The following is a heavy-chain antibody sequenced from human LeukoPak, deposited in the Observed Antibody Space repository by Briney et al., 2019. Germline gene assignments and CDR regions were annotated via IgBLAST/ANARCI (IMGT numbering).Heavy chain of an antibody. CDR3: ARAINYYDSSGLYYYFDY. V-gene: IGHV3-21*01. J-gene: IGHJ4*02. CDR2: ISRGSDYI. Sequence: GGSLRLSCAASGFTFSSYSMNWVRQAPGKGLEWVSSISRGSDYIYYADSVKGRFTISRDSAKNSLYLQMNSLRAEDTAVYYCARAINYYDSSGLYYYFDYWAREPWSPSPQ. CDR1: GFTFSSYS. D-gene: IGHD3-22*01.